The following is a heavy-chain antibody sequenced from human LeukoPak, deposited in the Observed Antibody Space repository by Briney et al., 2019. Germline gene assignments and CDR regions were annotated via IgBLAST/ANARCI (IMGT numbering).Heavy chain of an antibody. CDR2: ISAYNGNT. J-gene: IGHJ5*02. Sequence: ASVKVSCKASGYTFTSYGISWVRQAPGQGLQWMGWISAYNGNTNYAQKLQGRVTMTTDTSTSTAYMELRSLRSDDTAVYYCARSNSVRGVIPNWFDPWGQGTLVTVSS. D-gene: IGHD3-10*01. CDR3: ARSNSVRGVIPNWFDP. CDR1: GYTFTSYG. V-gene: IGHV1-18*01.